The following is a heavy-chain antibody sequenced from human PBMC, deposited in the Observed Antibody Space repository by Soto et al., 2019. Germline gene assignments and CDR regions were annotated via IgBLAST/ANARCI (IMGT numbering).Heavy chain of an antibody. CDR1: GGSISTNTYY. Sequence: SSETLSLTCTVSGGSISTNTYYWGWLRQPPGKGLEWIGNIYYSGNTYYNPSLKSRVTISVDTSKNQFSLKLNSVTAADTAVFYCARRPHRRGAPTSYFDLWGQGTLVTVSS. CDR2: IYYSGNT. J-gene: IGHJ4*02. V-gene: IGHV4-39*01. D-gene: IGHD1-26*01. CDR3: ARRPHRRGAPTSYFDL.